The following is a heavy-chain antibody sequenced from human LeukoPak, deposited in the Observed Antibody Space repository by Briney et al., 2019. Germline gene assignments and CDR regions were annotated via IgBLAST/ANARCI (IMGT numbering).Heavy chain of an antibody. CDR1: GYTFTSYY. CDR2: INPSGGDT. V-gene: IGHV1-46*01. Sequence: GASVKVSCXASGYTFTSYYMHWVRQAPGQGLEWMGIINPSGGDTSYAQKFQGRVTMTRDTSTSTVYMELSSLRSEDTAVYYCARAYTAMVYWFDPWGQGTLVTVSS. D-gene: IGHD5-18*01. CDR3: ARAYTAMVYWFDP. J-gene: IGHJ5*02.